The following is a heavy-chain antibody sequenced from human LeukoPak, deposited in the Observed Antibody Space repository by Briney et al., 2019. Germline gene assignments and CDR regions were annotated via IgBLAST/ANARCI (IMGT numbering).Heavy chain of an antibody. V-gene: IGHV3-23*01. CDR1: GFTFSSFG. CDR3: ASHYGSGSFNWLDP. Sequence: GGTLRLSCAASGFTFSSFGMSWVRRAPGKGLQWVSAISANSAETYYEDSVKGRFIISRDNSKNTLYLQMNSLRAEDTAVYYCASHYGSGSFNWLDPWGQGTLVTVSS. CDR2: ISANSAET. J-gene: IGHJ5*02. D-gene: IGHD3-10*01.